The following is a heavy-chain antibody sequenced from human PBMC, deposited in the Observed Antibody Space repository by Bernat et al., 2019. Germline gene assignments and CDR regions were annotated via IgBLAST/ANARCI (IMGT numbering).Heavy chain of an antibody. V-gene: IGHV3-43*01. CDR2: ISWDGGST. J-gene: IGHJ6*02. D-gene: IGHD6-19*01. CDR3: ARGGVRSGFYYYYYGMDV. Sequence: EVQLVESGGVVVQPGGSLRLSCAASGFTFDDYTMHWVRQAPGKGLEWVSLISWDGGSTYYADSVKGRFTISRDNAKNTLYLQMNSLRAEDTAVYYCARGGVRSGFYYYYYGMDVWGQGTTVTVSS. CDR1: GFTFDDYT.